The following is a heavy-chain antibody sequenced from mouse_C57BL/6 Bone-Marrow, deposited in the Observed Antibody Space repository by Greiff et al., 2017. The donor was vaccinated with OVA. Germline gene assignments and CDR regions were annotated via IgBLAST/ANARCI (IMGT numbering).Heavy chain of an antibody. CDR1: GYAFSSYW. J-gene: IGHJ3*01. CDR3: ARWGTGTGPWFAY. Sequence: VQLQQSGAELVKPGASVKISCKASGYAFSSYWMNWVKQRPGKGLEWIGQIYPGDGDTNYNGKFKGKATLTADKSSSTAYMQLSSLTSEDSAVYFCARWGTGTGPWFAYWGQGTLVTVSA. V-gene: IGHV1-80*01. D-gene: IGHD4-1*01. CDR2: IYPGDGDT.